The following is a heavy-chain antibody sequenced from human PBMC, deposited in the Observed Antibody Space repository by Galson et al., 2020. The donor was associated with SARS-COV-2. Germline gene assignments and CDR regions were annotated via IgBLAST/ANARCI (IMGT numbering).Heavy chain of an antibody. Sequence: SETLSLTCTVSGGSISSYYWSWIRQPPGKGLEWIGYIYYSGSTNYNPSLKSRVTISVDTSKNQFSLQLSSVTAADTAVYYCARVGSGWSRVVFDYWGQGTLVTVSS. J-gene: IGHJ4*02. CDR2: IYYSGST. D-gene: IGHD6-19*01. CDR1: GGSISSYY. V-gene: IGHV4-59*01. CDR3: ARVGSGWSRVVFDY.